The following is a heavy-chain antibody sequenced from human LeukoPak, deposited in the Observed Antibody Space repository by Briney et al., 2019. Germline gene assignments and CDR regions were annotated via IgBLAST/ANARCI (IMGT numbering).Heavy chain of an antibody. J-gene: IGHJ4*02. V-gene: IGHV4-4*07. CDR1: VGSISSYY. CDR2: IYSAGST. Sequence: SETLSLTCTVSVGSISSYYWSWIRQPAGKGLEWVGRIYSAGSTKYNPSLKSRGTMSVDSSNNQCSLKLSSVTAADTAVFYCARENTGSYREFDYWGQGTLVTVSS. CDR3: ARENTGSYREFDY. D-gene: IGHD1-26*01.